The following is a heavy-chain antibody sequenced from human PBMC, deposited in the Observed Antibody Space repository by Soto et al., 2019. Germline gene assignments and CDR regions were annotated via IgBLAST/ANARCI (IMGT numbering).Heavy chain of an antibody. Sequence: PGESLKISCKGSGYSFTSYWIGWVRQMPGKGLEWMGIIYPGDSDTRYNPSFQGQVTISADKSISTAYLQWSSLKASDTAMYYCARQDIVVVPAASSYYYYGMDVWGQGTTVTVSS. D-gene: IGHD2-2*01. CDR2: IYPGDSDT. CDR3: ARQDIVVVPAASSYYYYGMDV. V-gene: IGHV5-51*01. J-gene: IGHJ6*02. CDR1: GYSFTSYW.